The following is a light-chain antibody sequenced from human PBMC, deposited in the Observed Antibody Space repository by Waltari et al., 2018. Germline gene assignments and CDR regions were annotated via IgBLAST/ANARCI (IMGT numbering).Light chain of an antibody. J-gene: IGLJ1*01. V-gene: IGLV3-1*01. CDR3: LVWDTSSYV. CDR2: RDT. CDR1: KLGDQY. Sequence: SYVLTQPPSVSVSPGQTASIRCSGDKLGDQYVSWDQQKPGQSPVLVIFRDTKRPSGMPERFSGSTSGNTATLTISGTQPMDEADYYCLVWDTSSYVFGTGTKVTVL.